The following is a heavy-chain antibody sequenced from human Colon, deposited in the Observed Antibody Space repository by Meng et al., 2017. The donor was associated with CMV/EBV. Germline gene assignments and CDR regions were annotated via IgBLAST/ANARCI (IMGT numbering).Heavy chain of an antibody. Sequence: KVSCKASGYPFTSLDINWVRQATGQGPEWMGWMNPSRGITAYAQKFQGRVTTTRDTSIDTAYMEPTSLKSEDTAIYYCARGIEAGLDYWGQGTLVTVSS. CDR3: ARGIEAGLDY. V-gene: IGHV1-8*01. CDR1: GYPFTSLD. CDR2: MNPSRGIT. J-gene: IGHJ4*02. D-gene: IGHD5-12*01.